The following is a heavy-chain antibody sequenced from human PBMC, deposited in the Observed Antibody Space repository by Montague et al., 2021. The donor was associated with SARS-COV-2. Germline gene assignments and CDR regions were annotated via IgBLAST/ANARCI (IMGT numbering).Heavy chain of an antibody. CDR1: GDSVSSTAAA. J-gene: IGHJ4*02. Sequence: CAISGDSVSSTAAASNWHTQSLSRRLERLGRTYYRSEWHTDYAVSVEGRLAIDADTSKNQFSLQLHSVTPEDSAVYYCASGWTLFDWGQGTLVTVSS. D-gene: IGHD6-19*01. CDR2: TYYRSEWHT. V-gene: IGHV6-1*01. CDR3: ASGWTLFD.